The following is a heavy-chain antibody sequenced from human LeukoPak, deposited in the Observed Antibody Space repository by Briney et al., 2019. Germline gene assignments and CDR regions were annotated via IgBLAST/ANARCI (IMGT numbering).Heavy chain of an antibody. CDR1: GYTFTSYA. CDR3: ARNYGDPLDPSRYFDY. Sequence: GASVKVSCKASGYTFTSYAMNWVRQAPGQGLEWMGWINTNTGNPTYAQGFTGRFVFSLDTSVSTAYLQISSLKAEDTAVYYCARNYGDPLDPSRYFDYWGQGTLVTVSS. CDR2: INTNTGNP. J-gene: IGHJ4*02. D-gene: IGHD4-17*01. V-gene: IGHV7-4-1*02.